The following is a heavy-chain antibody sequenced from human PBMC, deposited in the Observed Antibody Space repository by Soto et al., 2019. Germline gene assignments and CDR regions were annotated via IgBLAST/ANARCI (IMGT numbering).Heavy chain of an antibody. V-gene: IGHV3-23*01. CDR3: AKDIVVVPAAEQRTYNWFDP. CDR1: GFTFSSYA. D-gene: IGHD2-2*01. CDR2: ISGSGFST. Sequence: PGGSLRLSCAASGFTFSSYAMTWVRQAPGKGLEWVSVISGSGFSTYYADSVKGRFTISRDNSKNTLYLQMNSLRAEDTAVYYCAKDIVVVPAAEQRTYNWFDPWGQGTLVTVSS. J-gene: IGHJ5*02.